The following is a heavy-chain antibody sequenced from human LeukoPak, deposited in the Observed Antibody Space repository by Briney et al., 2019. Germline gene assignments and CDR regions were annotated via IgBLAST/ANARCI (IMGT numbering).Heavy chain of an antibody. Sequence: GGSLRLSCSASGFPCSSYWMPWVCQDAERGLVWVSGINSDESITSYADSVKGRFTISRDNAKNTLYLQMNSLRAEDTAVYYCVRDDVDVWGHGTTVTVSS. CDR3: VRDDVDV. J-gene: IGHJ6*01. CDR2: INSDESIT. V-gene: IGHV3-74*01. CDR1: GFPCSSYW.